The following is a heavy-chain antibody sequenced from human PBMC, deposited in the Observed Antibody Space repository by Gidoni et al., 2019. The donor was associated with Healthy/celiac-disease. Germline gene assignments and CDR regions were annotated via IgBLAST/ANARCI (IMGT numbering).Heavy chain of an antibody. Sequence: QLQLQESGPGLVKPSETLSLTCTVSGGSIRSCSYYWGWIRQPPGKGLEWIGSIYYSGSTYYNPSLKSRFTISVDTSKNQFSLKLSSVTAADTAVYYCARGVGATPYYYYGMDVWGQGTTVTVSS. CDR3: ARGVGATPYYYYGMDV. J-gene: IGHJ6*02. CDR1: GGSIRSCSYY. CDR2: IYYSGST. D-gene: IGHD1-26*01. V-gene: IGHV4-39*01.